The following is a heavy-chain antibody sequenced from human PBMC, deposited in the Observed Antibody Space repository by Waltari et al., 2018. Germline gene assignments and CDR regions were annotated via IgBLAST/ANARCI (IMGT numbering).Heavy chain of an antibody. CDR3: ARGLRGGSGSYYSLDY. Sequence: QVQLQQWGAGLLKPSETLSLTCDVYGDSFSSYYWTWIRQPPGKGLGVIGSIHSSGSNYYNPSLKSRVTISVDTSKSHFSLKLSSVTAADTAVYYYARGLRGGSGSYYSLDYWGQGTLVIVSS. V-gene: IGHV4-34*01. D-gene: IGHD3-10*01. CDR2: IHSSGSN. CDR1: GDSFSSYY. J-gene: IGHJ4*02.